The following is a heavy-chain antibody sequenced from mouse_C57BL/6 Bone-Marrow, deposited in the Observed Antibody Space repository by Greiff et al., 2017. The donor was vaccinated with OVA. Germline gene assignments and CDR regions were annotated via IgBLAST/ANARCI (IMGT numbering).Heavy chain of an antibody. CDR1: GYTFTDYN. D-gene: IGHD1-1*01. CDR2: INPNNGGT. J-gene: IGHJ2*01. Sequence: EVQLQQSGPELVKPGASVKMSCKASGYTFTDYNMHWVKQSHGKSLEWIGYINPNNGGTSYNQKFKGKATLTVNKSSSTAYMELRRLTSEDSAVYYCASTTVVYFDYWGQGTTLTVSS. CDR3: ASTTVVYFDY. V-gene: IGHV1-22*01.